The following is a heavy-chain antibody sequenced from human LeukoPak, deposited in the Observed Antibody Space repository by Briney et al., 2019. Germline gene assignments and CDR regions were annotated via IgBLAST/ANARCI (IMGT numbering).Heavy chain of an antibody. J-gene: IGHJ4*02. D-gene: IGHD3-10*01. V-gene: IGHV3-30*18. CDR2: ISYDGSNK. Sequence: GGSLRLSCAASGFTFSSYGVHWVRQAPGKGLEWVAVISYDGSNKYYADSVKGRFTISRDNAKNSLYLQMNSLRAEDMALYYCAKGGGSGSYGSYYFDYWGQGTLVTVSS. CDR3: AKGGGSGSYGSYYFDY. CDR1: GFTFSSYG.